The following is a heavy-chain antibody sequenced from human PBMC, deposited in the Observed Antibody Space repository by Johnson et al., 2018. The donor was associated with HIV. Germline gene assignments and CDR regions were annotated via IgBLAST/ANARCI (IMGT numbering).Heavy chain of an antibody. Sequence: QMQLVESGGGLVKPGGSLRLSCAVSGFTFSSYAMHWVRQAPGKGLEWVALISYDGSNKYYADSVKGRFTISRDNAKNSLYLQMNSLTAGDTAVYYCAKEVVSGWYPAGAFDIWGQGTMVTVSS. CDR2: ISYDGSNK. J-gene: IGHJ3*02. D-gene: IGHD6-19*01. CDR3: AKEVVSGWYPAGAFDI. V-gene: IGHV3-30*14. CDR1: GFTFSSYA.